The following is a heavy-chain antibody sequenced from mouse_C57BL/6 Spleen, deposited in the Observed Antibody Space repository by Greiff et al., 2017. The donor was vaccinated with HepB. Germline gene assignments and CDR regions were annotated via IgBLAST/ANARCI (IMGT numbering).Heavy chain of an antibody. CDR3: AKHGAAQAHYAMDY. CDR2: IWGGGST. J-gene: IGHJ4*01. CDR1: GFSLTSYG. Sequence: QVQLKESGPGLVAPSQSLSITCTVSGFSLTSYGVDWVRQPPGKGLEWLGVIWGGGSTNYNSARMSRLSISKDKSQNKVFLKMNSLQTDDTAMYYSAKHGAAQAHYAMDYWGQGTSVTVSS. D-gene: IGHD3-2*02. V-gene: IGHV2-9*01.